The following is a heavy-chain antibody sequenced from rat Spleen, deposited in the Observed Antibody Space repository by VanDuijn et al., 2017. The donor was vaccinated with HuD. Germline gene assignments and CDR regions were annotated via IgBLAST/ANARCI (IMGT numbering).Heavy chain of an antibody. Sequence: EVQLVESGGGLVQPGRSLKLSCAASGFTFTNYDMAWVRQAPTKGLEWIASISTGGYIYYPDSVKGRFTISRDKTQNTLYLQMNSLRSEDTATYYCTRGYAHYWGQGTLVTVSS. CDR1: GFTFTNYD. V-gene: IGHV5S13*01. CDR2: ISTGGYI. CDR3: TRGYAHY. J-gene: IGHJ3*01. D-gene: IGHD1-12*03.